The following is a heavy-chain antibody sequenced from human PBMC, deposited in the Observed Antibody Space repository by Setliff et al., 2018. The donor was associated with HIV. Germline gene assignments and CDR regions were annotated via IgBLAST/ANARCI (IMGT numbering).Heavy chain of an antibody. CDR1: GGSISSTSYY. Sequence: TLSLTCTVSGGSISSTSYYWAWVCQPPGTGLEWNGSLYSGGSTYYKPSLSSRITMSVRTAKNQFSLNLTSVTAADTAVYYCAGSWMHLCSRMFFCGGDCYSPFDFWGQGSLVTVSS. J-gene: IGHJ4*02. V-gene: IGHV4-39*01. D-gene: IGHD2-21*01. CDR3: AGSWMHLCSRMFFCGGDCYSPFDF. CDR2: LYSGGST.